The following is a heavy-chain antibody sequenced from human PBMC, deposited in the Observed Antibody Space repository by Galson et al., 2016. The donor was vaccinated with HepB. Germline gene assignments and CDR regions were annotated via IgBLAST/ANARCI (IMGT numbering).Heavy chain of an antibody. D-gene: IGHD4-17*01. CDR1: GDSISSNNW. CDR2: IYHSGFT. Sequence: SETLSLTCAVSGDSISSNNWWSWVRQSPGKGLEWIGEIYHSGFTSYNPSLNSRVTISVDKSNNEFSLMLTSVTAADTAVYYCARFQKGLYGDHGPRDDHWGRGTLVIVSS. V-gene: IGHV4-4*02. J-gene: IGHJ4*02. CDR3: ARFQKGLYGDHGPRDDH.